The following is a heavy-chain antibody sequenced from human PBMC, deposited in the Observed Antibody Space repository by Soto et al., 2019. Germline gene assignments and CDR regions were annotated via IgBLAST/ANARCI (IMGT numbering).Heavy chain of an antibody. J-gene: IGHJ4*02. V-gene: IGHV3-33*01. CDR3: ARDPSHGSGSYLDS. CDR1: GFIFSDYG. D-gene: IGHD3-10*01. Sequence: PGGSLRLSCAASGFIFSDYGMHWVRQAPGKGLEWVAVIWYDGSNKYYADSVKGRFTVSRDNSKNTLYLQMNGLRAEDTAAFYCARDPSHGSGSYLDSWGQGTLVTVSS. CDR2: IWYDGSNK.